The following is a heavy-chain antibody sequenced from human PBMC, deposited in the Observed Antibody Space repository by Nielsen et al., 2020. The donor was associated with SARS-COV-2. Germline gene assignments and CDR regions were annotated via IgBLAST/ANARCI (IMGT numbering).Heavy chain of an antibody. CDR3: ARSSSDLGYYGMDV. CDR2: IYWDDDK. CDR1: GFSLSTSGVG. D-gene: IGHD3-10*01. Sequence: SGPTLVTPTQTLTLTCTFSGFSLSTSGVGVGWIRQPPGKALEWLAHIYWDDDKRYSPSLKSRLTITKDTSNIQVVLTMTNMDPVDTATYYCARSSSDLGYYGMDVWGQGTTVTVSS. J-gene: IGHJ6*02. V-gene: IGHV2-5*02.